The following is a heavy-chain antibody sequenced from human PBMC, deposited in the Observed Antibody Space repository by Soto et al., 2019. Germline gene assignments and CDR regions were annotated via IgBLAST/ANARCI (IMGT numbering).Heavy chain of an antibody. CDR3: ARLGQYSSSSFRYYYYYLDV. J-gene: IGHJ6*03. V-gene: IGHV4-39*01. CDR1: GGSLSRNRYY. CDR2: IYYSGST. Sequence: ASEALSLRCTVSGGSLSRNRYYWGRIRQPPGKGLEWIGSIYYSGSTYYNPSLKSRVTISVDTSKNQFSLKLSSVTAADTAVYYCARLGQYSSSSFRYYYYYLDVWGKGNTVTVSS. D-gene: IGHD6-6*01.